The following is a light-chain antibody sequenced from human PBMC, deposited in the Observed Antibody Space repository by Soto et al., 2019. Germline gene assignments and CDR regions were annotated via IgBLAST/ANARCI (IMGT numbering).Light chain of an antibody. Sequence: DIQMTQSPSTLSASVGDRVTITCRASQTITTSLAWYQQKPGKAPKLLIYKASSLESGVPSRFSCSASGTEFTLTISSLQPDDFATYSCQQYDSYSLRTFGQGTRVEI. CDR2: KAS. V-gene: IGKV1-5*03. CDR3: QQYDSYSLRT. CDR1: QTITTS. J-gene: IGKJ1*01.